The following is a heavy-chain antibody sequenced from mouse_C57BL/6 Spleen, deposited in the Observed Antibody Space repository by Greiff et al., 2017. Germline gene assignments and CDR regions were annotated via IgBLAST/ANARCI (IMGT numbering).Heavy chain of an antibody. CDR1: GYTFTSYG. Sequence: QVQLQQSGAELARPGASVKLSCKASGYTFTSYGISWVKQRTGQGLEWIGEIYPRSGNTYYNEKFKGKATLTADKSSSTAYLELRSLTSEDSAVYFCARRDGNYAWFAYWGQGTLVTVSA. V-gene: IGHV1-81*01. CDR2: IYPRSGNT. J-gene: IGHJ3*01. CDR3: ARRDGNYAWFAY. D-gene: IGHD2-1*01.